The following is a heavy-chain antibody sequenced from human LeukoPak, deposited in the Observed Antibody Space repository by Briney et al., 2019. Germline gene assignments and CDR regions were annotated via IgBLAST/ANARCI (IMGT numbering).Heavy chain of an antibody. CDR2: ISGSGGSGGST. J-gene: IGHJ4*02. D-gene: IGHD4-17*01. CDR3: AGGMTRVTTRDY. Sequence: GGSLRLSCAASGFTFSSYAMSWVRQAPGKGLEWVSTISGSGGSGGSTYYADSVKGRFTISRDNSKNTVYLQMNSLRAEDTAVYYCAGGMTRVTTRDYWGQGTLVTVSS. CDR1: GFTFSSYA. V-gene: IGHV3-23*01.